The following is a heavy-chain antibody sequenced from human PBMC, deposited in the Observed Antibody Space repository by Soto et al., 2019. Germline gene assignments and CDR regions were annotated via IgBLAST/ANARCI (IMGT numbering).Heavy chain of an antibody. D-gene: IGHD3-9*01. CDR3: ARGPSPLGSLYDILTGYYPGRTYYYYMDV. CDR1: GGSFSGYY. V-gene: IGHV4-34*01. CDR2: INHSGST. Sequence: SETLYLTCAVYGGSFSGYYWSWIRQPPGKGLEWIGEINHSGSTNYNPSLKSRVTISVDTSKNQFSLKLSSVTAADTAVYYCARGPSPLGSLYDILTGYYPGRTYYYYMDVWGKGTTVTVSS. J-gene: IGHJ6*03.